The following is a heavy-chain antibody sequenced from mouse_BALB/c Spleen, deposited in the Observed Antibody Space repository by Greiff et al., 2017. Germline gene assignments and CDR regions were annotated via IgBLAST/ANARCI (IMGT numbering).Heavy chain of an antibody. CDR1: GFSLTSYG. V-gene: IGHV2-5-1*01. CDR2: IWRGGST. CDR3: APQYGNYLYYAMDY. D-gene: IGHD2-10*02. Sequence: VQLQQSGPSLVQPSQSLSITCTVSGFSLTSYGVHWVRQSPGKGLEWLGVIWRGGSTDYNAAFMSRLSITKDNSKSQVFFKMNSLQANDTAIYYCAPQYGNYLYYAMDYWGQGTSVTVSS. J-gene: IGHJ4*01.